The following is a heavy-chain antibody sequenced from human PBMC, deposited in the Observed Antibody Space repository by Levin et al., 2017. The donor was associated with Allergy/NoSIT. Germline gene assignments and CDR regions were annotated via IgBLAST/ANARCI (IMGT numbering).Heavy chain of an antibody. V-gene: IGHV4-34*01. D-gene: IGHD1-26*01. CDR2: INHSGST. J-gene: IGHJ5*02. CDR1: GGSFSGYY. CDR3: ARSGRRVGAPAYRRAYGWFDP. Sequence: ESLKISCAVYGGSFSGYYWSWIRQPTGKGLEWIGEINHSGSTNYNPSLHSRVPISVDTSKNQFSLKLSSVTAADTAVYYCARSGRRVGAPAYRRAYGWFDPWGQGTLVTVSS.